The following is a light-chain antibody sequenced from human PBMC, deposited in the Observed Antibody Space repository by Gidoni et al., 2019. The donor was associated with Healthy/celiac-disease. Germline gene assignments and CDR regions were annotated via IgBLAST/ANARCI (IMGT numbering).Light chain of an antibody. V-gene: IGLV1-47*01. CDR2: RNN. Sequence: HSVLTQPPSASGTPGQRVTISCSGSTSNIGTNYVYWYQQFPGTAPKLLIYRNNQRPSGVPDRFSGSKSGTSASLAISGPRAEDEADYSCAAWDDTLSGGVFGGGTKLTVL. CDR1: TSNIGTNY. J-gene: IGLJ3*02. CDR3: AAWDDTLSGGV.